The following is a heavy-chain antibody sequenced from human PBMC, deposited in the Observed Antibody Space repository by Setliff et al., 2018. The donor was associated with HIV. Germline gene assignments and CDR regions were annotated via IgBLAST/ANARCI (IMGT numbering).Heavy chain of an antibody. CDR2: ITDTGHT. CDR3: ARAPSCIGGNCILYYYYYSGLDA. CDR1: GGSLTNHY. Sequence: PSETLSLTCTVYGGSLTNHYWTWLRQPPGRGLEWIGEITDTGHTNYNSSLQSRATISLDPPRKQFSLKLTSVTASDAAVYYCARAPSCIGGNCILYYYYYSGLDAWGQGTTVTVSS. J-gene: IGHJ6*02. V-gene: IGHV4-34*01. D-gene: IGHD2-15*01.